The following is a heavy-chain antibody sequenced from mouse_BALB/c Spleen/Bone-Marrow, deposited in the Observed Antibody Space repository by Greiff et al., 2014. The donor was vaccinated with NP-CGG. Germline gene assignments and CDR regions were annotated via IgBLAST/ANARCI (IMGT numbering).Heavy chain of an antibody. J-gene: IGHJ1*01. D-gene: IGHD2-4*01. CDR2: IDPANGNT. CDR3: ATMITDWYFDV. V-gene: IGHV14-3*02. CDR1: GFNIKHTY. Sequence: VQLQQSGAELVKPGASVKLSCTASGFNIKHTYMHWVKQRPERGLEWIGRIDPANGNTKYDPKFQGKATITADTSSNTAYLQLSSLTSEDTAVYYCATMITDWYFDVWGAGTTVTVSS.